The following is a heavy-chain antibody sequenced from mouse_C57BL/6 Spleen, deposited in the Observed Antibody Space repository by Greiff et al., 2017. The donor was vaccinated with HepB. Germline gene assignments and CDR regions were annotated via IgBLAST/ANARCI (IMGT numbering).Heavy chain of an antibody. V-gene: IGHV1-64*01. CDR2: IHPNSGST. J-gene: IGHJ4*01. D-gene: IGHD1-1*01. CDR3: ARETYYGSSPNYYAMDY. CDR1: GYTFTSYW. Sequence: VQLQQSGAELVKPGASVKLSCKASGYTFTSYWMHWVKQRPGQGLEWIGMIHPNSGSTNYNEKFKSKATLTVDKSSSTAYMQLSSLKSEDSAVYYCARETYYGSSPNYYAMDYWGQGTSVTVSS.